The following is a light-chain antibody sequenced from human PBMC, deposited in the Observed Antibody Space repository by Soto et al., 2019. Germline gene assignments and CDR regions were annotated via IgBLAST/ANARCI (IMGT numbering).Light chain of an antibody. CDR1: SSDVGSYNL. V-gene: IGLV2-23*01. CDR2: EGS. Sequence: QSVLTQPASVSGSPGQSITISCTETSSDVGSYNLVSWYQQHPGKAPKLMIYEGSKRPSGVSNRFSGSKSGNTASLTISGLQAEDEADYYCCSYAGSSTPVVFGGGTKVTVL. CDR3: CSYAGSSTPVV. J-gene: IGLJ2*01.